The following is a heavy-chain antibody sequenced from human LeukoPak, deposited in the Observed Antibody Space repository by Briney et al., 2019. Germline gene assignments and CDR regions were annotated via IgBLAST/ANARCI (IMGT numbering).Heavy chain of an antibody. V-gene: IGHV4-59*01. D-gene: IGHD6-13*01. Sequence: SETLSLTCSVSGGSIRSYYWSWTRQPPGKGLEWIGYIYYSGSTNYNPSLKSRVTISVDTSKNQFSLKLSSVTAADTAVYYCARGGGIGYYYYYMDVWGKGTTVTVSS. CDR1: GGSIRSYY. CDR3: ARGGGIGYYYYYMDV. J-gene: IGHJ6*03. CDR2: IYYSGST.